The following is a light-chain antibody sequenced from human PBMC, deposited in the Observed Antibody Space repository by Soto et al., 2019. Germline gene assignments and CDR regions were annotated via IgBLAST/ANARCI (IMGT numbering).Light chain of an antibody. Sequence: DIQLTQSPSFLSASVGDRVTITCRASQGISSYLAWYQQKPGKAPKFLIYAASTLRGAVPSRFSGSGSGTEFTLTISSLQPGDFATYYCQGLNDYPITFGQGTRLEIK. CDR1: QGISSY. J-gene: IGKJ5*01. CDR3: QGLNDYPIT. V-gene: IGKV1-9*01. CDR2: AAS.